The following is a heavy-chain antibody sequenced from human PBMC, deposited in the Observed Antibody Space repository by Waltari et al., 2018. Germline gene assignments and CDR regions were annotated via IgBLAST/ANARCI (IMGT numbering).Heavy chain of an antibody. D-gene: IGHD1-26*01. V-gene: IGHV4-61*08. CDR3: ASLRIVAAPYHYFDY. CDR2: IDYTGTA. CDR1: GASVRNGDYY. J-gene: IGHJ4*02. Sequence: QVQLQESGPGLVKPSETLSLTCSVSGASVRNGDYYWTWIRQPPGKGLEWIGYIDYTGTADYNPSRKSRVTISVDTSKNQFSLKLSSVTTADTAVYYCASLRIVAAPYHYFDYWGQGTRVSVSS.